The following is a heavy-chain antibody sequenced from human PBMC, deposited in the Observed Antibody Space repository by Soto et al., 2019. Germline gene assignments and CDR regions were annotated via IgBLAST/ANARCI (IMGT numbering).Heavy chain of an antibody. D-gene: IGHD2-15*01. CDR2: ISAYNGNT. CDR3: VRVPLVASAAAPRGWFDP. Sequence: GASVKVSCKASGYTFTSYGISWVRQAPGQGLEWMGWISAYNGNTNYAQKLQGRVTMTTDTSTSTAYMELRSLETEDTAVYYCVRVPLVASAAAPRGWFDPWGQGTLVTVSS. V-gene: IGHV1-18*01. CDR1: GYTFTSYG. J-gene: IGHJ5*02.